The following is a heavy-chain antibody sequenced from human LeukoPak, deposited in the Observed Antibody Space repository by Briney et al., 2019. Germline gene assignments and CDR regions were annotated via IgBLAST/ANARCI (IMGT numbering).Heavy chain of an antibody. D-gene: IGHD6-13*01. V-gene: IGHV7-4-1*02. CDR2: INTNTGNP. Sequence: ASVKVSCKASGYTFTSYYMHWVRQAPGQGLEWMGWINTNTGNPTYAQGFTGRFVFSLDTSVSTAYLQISSLKAEDTAVYYCARDNSEGSSWYEPFDYWGQGTLVTVSS. J-gene: IGHJ4*02. CDR3: ARDNSEGSSWYEPFDY. CDR1: GYTFTSYY.